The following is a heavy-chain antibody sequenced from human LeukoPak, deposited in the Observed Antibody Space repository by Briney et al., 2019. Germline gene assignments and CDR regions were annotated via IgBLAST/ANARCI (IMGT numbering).Heavy chain of an antibody. D-gene: IGHD4-17*01. J-gene: IGHJ4*02. CDR3: ARSATVTTGYFDY. CDR2: IYYSGST. CDR1: GGSMSGTSYY. Sequence: SETLSLTCTVSGGSMSGTSYYWGWIRQPPGKGLEWIGSIYYSGSTYYNPSLKSRVTISIDTSKNLFSLKLDSLTAADTAVYYCARSATVTTGYFDYWGRGTLVAVSP. V-gene: IGHV4-39*07.